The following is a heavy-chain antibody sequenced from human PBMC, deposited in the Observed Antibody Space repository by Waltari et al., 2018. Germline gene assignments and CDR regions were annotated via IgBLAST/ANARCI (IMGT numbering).Heavy chain of an antibody. CDR3: VRDAFGNTIGGVFDY. Sequence: VQLVESGGGLVQPGKTLRLSCVDSAFIFEESAMSWFRQVPGKGLEWLSGISWNSNNMVYADSVKGRFTISRDNAENSLYLLMNNLRSDDTALYYCVRDAFGNTIGGVFDYWGQGTLLTVSS. J-gene: IGHJ4*02. CDR2: ISWNSNNM. D-gene: IGHD3-3*01. V-gene: IGHV3-9*01. CDR1: AFIFEESA.